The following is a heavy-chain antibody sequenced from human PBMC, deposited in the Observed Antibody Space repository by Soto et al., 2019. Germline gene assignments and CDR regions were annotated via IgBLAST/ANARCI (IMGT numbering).Heavy chain of an antibody. J-gene: IGHJ3*01. Sequence: GWSLRLSCAAPGFTFSDFVMGWVRQAPGKGLEWVSAISGPGGSTYYSESVKGRFTISRDNSEKTVYLQMNNVRAEDTALYHCAKSARADGYKNDSDVWGLGTMVTASS. V-gene: IGHV3-23*01. CDR1: GFTFSDFV. D-gene: IGHD5-12*01. CDR3: AKSARADGYKNDSDV. CDR2: ISGPGGST.